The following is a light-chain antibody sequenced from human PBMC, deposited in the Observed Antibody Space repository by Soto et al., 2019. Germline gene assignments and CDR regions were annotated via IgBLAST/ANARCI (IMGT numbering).Light chain of an antibody. V-gene: IGKV3-15*01. J-gene: IGKJ2*01. CDR3: QQYNNWPPIT. CDR2: GAS. CDR1: QSVSSN. Sequence: EVVMSQCPATLSVSPGERATLSCRASQSVSSNLAWYQQKTGQAPRLLIYGASTRATGIPARFSGSGSGTEFTLTISSLQYEDFAIYYCQQYNNWPPITFGQGTKLEIK.